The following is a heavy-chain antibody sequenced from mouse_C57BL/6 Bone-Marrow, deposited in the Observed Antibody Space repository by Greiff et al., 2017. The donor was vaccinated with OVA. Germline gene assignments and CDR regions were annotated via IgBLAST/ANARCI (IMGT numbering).Heavy chain of an antibody. CDR2: IDPETGDT. CDR1: GFNIKDDY. Sequence: VQLQQSGAELVRPGASVKLSCTASGFNIKDDYMHWVKQRPEQGLEWIGWIDPETGDTEYASTFPGKATITADTSSNQAYLQLSSLTSDDTAVYYCTTRDYGSSCAMDYWGQGTSVTVSS. CDR3: TTRDYGSSCAMDY. D-gene: IGHD1-1*01. J-gene: IGHJ4*01. V-gene: IGHV14-4*01.